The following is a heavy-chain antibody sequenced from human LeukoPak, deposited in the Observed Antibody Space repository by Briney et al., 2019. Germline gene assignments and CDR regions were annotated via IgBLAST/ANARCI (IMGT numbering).Heavy chain of an antibody. D-gene: IGHD6-13*01. CDR2: TSYSGIP. J-gene: IGHJ5*02. CDR1: GESIRSTSF. V-gene: IGHV4-39*01. Sequence: PSETLSLTCSVSGESIRSTSFWGWIRQSPGMGLEWIASTSYSGIPYYNPSLSSRATVFADTSKNQFSLRLSSVTAADTAVYYCARRGGHSWDVGNWFDPWGQGTLVTVSS. CDR3: ARRGGHSWDVGNWFDP.